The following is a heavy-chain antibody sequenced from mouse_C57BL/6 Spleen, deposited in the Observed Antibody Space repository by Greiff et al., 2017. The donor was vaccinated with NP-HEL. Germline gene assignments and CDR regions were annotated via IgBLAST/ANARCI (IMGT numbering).Heavy chain of an antibody. CDR2: IDPENGDT. CDR3: TLITTRSYYFDY. V-gene: IGHV14-4*01. Sequence: EVKLVESGAELVRPGASVKLSCTASGFNIKDDYMHWVKQRPEQGLEWIGWIDPENGDTEYASKFQGKATITADTSSNTAYLQLSSLTSEDTAVYYCTLITTRSYYFDYWGQGTTLTVSS. CDR1: GFNIKDDY. D-gene: IGHD1-1*01. J-gene: IGHJ2*01.